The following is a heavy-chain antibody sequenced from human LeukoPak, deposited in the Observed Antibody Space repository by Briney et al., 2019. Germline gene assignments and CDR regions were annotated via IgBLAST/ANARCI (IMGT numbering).Heavy chain of an antibody. J-gene: IGHJ4*02. V-gene: IGHV3-48*01. CDR2: INIDSITV. CDR3: STAKFDN. CDR1: GFTFSSYS. Sequence: GGSLRLSCAASGFTFSSYSMNWVRQAPGKGPEWVSYINIDSITVNYADSVKGRFTISRDNAKNSLYLQMNSLRPEDTAVYYCSTAKFDNWGQGTLVTVSS.